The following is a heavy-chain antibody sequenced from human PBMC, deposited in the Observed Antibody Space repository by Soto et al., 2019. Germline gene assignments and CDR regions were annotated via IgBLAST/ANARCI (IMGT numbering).Heavy chain of an antibody. J-gene: IGHJ5*02. D-gene: IGHD6-6*01. Sequence: QVQLVQSRAEVKKPGASVKVSCKASGYTFTGYYMHWVRQAPGQGLEWMGWINPNSGGTNYAQKLQGRVTMTRDTSISTAYMELSRLRSDDTALYYCARYSSSTRAVDPWGQGTLVTVSS. CDR2: INPNSGGT. CDR3: ARYSSSTRAVDP. CDR1: GYTFTGYY. V-gene: IGHV1-2*02.